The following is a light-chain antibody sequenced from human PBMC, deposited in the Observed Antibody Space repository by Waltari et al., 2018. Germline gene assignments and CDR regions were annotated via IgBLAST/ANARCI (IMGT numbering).Light chain of an antibody. J-gene: IGKJ4*01. V-gene: IGKV1-6*01. CDR2: GAS. CDR1: QGIRRD. Sequence: AIQVAQSPASLSASVGDTVTITCRTSQGIRRDLGWYQQKSGRAPALLIYGASILQTGVPSRFNGSGSGTDFYLTISGLLPEDFVTYYCLQDFTYPLTFGGGTKVDI. CDR3: LQDFTYPLT.